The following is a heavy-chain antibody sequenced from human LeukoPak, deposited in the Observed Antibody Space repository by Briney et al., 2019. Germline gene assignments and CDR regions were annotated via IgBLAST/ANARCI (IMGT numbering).Heavy chain of an antibody. Sequence: SVKVSCKASGGTLSSYAISWVRQAPGQGLEWMGGIFPMFEKANYAQKFQGRVTITADKSTNTGYMELSSLRSEDTAVYYCARGPQQWLGYYFYMDVWGKGTTVTISS. V-gene: IGHV1-69*06. D-gene: IGHD6-19*01. CDR2: IFPMFEKA. CDR1: GGTLSSYA. CDR3: ARGPQQWLGYYFYMDV. J-gene: IGHJ6*03.